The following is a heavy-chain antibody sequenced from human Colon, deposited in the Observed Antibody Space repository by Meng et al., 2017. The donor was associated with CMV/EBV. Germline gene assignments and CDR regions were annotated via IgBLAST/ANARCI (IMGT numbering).Heavy chain of an antibody. J-gene: IGHJ4*02. CDR2: MNPKSGQS. Sequence: ASVKVSCKASGYIFTNYDINWVRRATGQGLEWVGWMNPKSGQSGYAGKFQGRVTITTDTSTTTAFLELSDLRSDDTAVYYCTRHLRGNSFDYWGQGSLVTVSS. D-gene: IGHD1-26*01. CDR3: TRHLRGNSFDY. V-gene: IGHV1-8*03. CDR1: GYIFTNYD.